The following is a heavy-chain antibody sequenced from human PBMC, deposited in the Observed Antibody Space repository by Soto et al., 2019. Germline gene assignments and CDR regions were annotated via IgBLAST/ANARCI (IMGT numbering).Heavy chain of an antibody. D-gene: IGHD3-22*01. CDR1: GGFVSSSNW. J-gene: IGHJ5*02. Sequence: SETLSLTCIVSGGFVSSSNWWSWVRQPPGKGLEWIGEIYHSGSTTYNPSLKSRATISVDKSENQFSLRLKSVTAADTAVYYCASVGSDYDNSGYYLPWGPGTLVTVSS. V-gene: IGHV4-4*02. CDR3: ASVGSDYDNSGYYLP. CDR2: IYHSGST.